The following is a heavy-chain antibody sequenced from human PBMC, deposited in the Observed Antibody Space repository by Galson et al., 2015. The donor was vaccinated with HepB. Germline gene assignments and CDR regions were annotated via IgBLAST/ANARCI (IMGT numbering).Heavy chain of an antibody. Sequence: SLRLSCAASGFTFSGSAMHWVRQASGKGLEWVGRIRSKANSYATAYAASVKGRFTISRDDSKNTAYLQMNSLKTEDTAVYYCTVLLWFGEFVFDYWGQGTLVTVSS. J-gene: IGHJ4*02. V-gene: IGHV3-73*01. CDR2: IRSKANSYAT. D-gene: IGHD3-10*01. CDR1: GFTFSGSA. CDR3: TVLLWFGEFVFDY.